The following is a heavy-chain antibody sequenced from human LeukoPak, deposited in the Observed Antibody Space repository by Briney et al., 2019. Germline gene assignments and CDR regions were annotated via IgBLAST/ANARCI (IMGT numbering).Heavy chain of an antibody. CDR2: IYHSGST. D-gene: IGHD5-12*01. CDR3: ARSGYSGSDFNY. CDR1: GGSLGTYY. Sequence: PSETLSLTCTVSGGSLGTYYWSWVRQPPGKGLEWIGYIYHSGSTKYNTSLKSRVTISVDTSKNQFSLNLSSVTAADTAVYYCARSGYSGSDFNYWGQGTLVTVSS. V-gene: IGHV4-59*01. J-gene: IGHJ4*02.